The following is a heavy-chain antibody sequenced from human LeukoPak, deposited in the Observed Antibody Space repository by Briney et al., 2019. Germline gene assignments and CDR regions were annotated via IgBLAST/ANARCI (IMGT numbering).Heavy chain of an antibody. CDR3: AAVVSDDSSGYYYALDAFDI. Sequence: GTSVKVSCKASGFTFTSSAMQRVRQARGQRLEWIGWIVVGSGNTNYAQKFQERVTITRVMSTSTAYMELSSLRSEDTAVYYCAAVVSDDSSGYYYALDAFDIWGQGTMVTVSS. CDR2: IVVGSGNT. CDR1: GFTFTSSA. V-gene: IGHV1-58*02. D-gene: IGHD3-22*01. J-gene: IGHJ3*02.